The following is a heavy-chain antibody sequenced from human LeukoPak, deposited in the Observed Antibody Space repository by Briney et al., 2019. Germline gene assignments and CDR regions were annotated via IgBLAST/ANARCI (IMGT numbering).Heavy chain of an antibody. CDR3: ARDYEGYGFSCFDY. D-gene: IGHD5-12*01. CDR2: ISSSGSTI. CDR1: GFTVSSNY. V-gene: IGHV3-11*04. Sequence: PGGSLRLSCAASGFTVSSNYMSWVRQAPGKGLEWVSYISSSGSTIYYADSVKGRFTISRDNAKNSLYLQMNSLRAEDTAVYYCARDYEGYGFSCFDYWGQGTLVTVSS. J-gene: IGHJ4*02.